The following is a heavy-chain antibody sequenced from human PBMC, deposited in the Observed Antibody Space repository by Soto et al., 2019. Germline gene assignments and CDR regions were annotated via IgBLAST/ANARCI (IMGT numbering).Heavy chain of an antibody. D-gene: IGHD3-10*01. CDR2: IKRKIDGGTI. V-gene: IGHV3-15*01. CDR3: RWFGESFDY. CDR1: GFPFSTAW. Sequence: EVHLVESGGGLVKPGGSLRLSCVGSGFPFSTAWMTWVRQAPGKGLEWVGRIKRKIDGGTIDYAAPVKGRFTISRDDSKNTVYLQMNSLKTEDTAVYYCRWFGESFDYWGQGTLVTVSS. J-gene: IGHJ4*02.